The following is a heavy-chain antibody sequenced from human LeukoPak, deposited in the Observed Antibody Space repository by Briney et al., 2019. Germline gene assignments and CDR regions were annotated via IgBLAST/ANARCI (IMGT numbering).Heavy chain of an antibody. V-gene: IGHV3-30*02. CDR1: RFSLGSYA. D-gene: IGHD2-21*02. CDR2: IRYHGNNE. CDR3: ACADVTRGGDSQH. J-gene: IGHJ1*01. Sequence: GGSLRLSCAASRFSLGSYAMHWVRQAPGKGLEWVASIRYHGNNEYYADSVKGRFTVSRDNSKNTLYLEMNSLRAEDTAVYYCACADVTRGGDSQHWGQGTLVTVSS.